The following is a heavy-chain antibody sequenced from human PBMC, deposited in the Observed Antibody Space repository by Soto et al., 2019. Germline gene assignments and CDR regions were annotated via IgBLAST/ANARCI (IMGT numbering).Heavy chain of an antibody. CDR3: ARADPLAGYHSVYFDY. CDR2: IYYSGST. D-gene: IGHD3-16*02. Sequence: SETLSLTCTVSGGSISSYYWSWIRQPPGKGLEWIGYIYYSGSTNYNPSLKSRVTISVDTSKNQFSLKLSSVTAADTAVYYCARADPLAGYHSVYFDYWGQGTLVTVSS. V-gene: IGHV4-59*01. J-gene: IGHJ4*02. CDR1: GGSISSYY.